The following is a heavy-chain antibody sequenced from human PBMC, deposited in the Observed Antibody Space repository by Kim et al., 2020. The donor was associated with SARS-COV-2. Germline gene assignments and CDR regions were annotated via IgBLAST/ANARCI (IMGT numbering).Heavy chain of an antibody. Sequence: GGSLRLSCAASGFTFSSYGMHWVRQAPGKGLEWVAVISYDGSNKYYADSVKGRFTISRDNSKNTLYLQMNSLRAEDTAVYYCAKDLDGDYRGYYYGMDVWGQGTTVTVSS. V-gene: IGHV3-30*18. CDR3: AKDLDGDYRGYYYGMDV. J-gene: IGHJ6*02. CDR2: ISYDGSNK. D-gene: IGHD4-4*01. CDR1: GFTFSSYG.